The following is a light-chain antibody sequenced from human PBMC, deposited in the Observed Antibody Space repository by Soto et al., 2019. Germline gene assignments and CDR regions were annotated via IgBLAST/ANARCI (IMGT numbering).Light chain of an antibody. Sequence: HCVLTQPASGSGCPGQSITISYTVTSSDIGSYNYVSWFQHHPGKAPKLILFAVSDRPSGVSYRFSGSRSGNTASLTTSGLQPEDEAIYYCSSYTQSTTRVFGTETKVTGL. CDR1: SSDIGSYNY. CDR3: SSYTQSTTRV. CDR2: AVS. V-gene: IGLV2-14*01. J-gene: IGLJ1*01.